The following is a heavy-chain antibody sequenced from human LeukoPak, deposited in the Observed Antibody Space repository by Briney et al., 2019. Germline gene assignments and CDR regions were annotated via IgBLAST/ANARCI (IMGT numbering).Heavy chain of an antibody. Sequence: PGGSLRLSCAASGFTFSSYSMNWVRQAPGKGLEWVSSISSSSSYIYYADSVKGRFTISRDNAKNTLYLQMNSLRAEDTAVYYCAKCAYGSGSGDLNFDYWGQGTLVTVSS. CDR1: GFTFSSYS. V-gene: IGHV3-21*04. D-gene: IGHD3-10*01. CDR3: AKCAYGSGSGDLNFDY. CDR2: ISSSSSYI. J-gene: IGHJ4*02.